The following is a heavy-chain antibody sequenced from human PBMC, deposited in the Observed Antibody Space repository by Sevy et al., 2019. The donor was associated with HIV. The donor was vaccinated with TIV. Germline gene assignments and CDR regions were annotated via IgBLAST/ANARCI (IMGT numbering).Heavy chain of an antibody. J-gene: IGHJ5*02. Sequence: GESLKISCKGSGYSFTTYWISWVRQMPGKGLEWMGTIEPSDSYTNYSPSFQGLVTISADKSISTAYLQWSSLKATDTAMYYCARLDCGGDCHPSWFDAWGQGTPVTVSS. V-gene: IGHV5-10-1*01. CDR1: GYSFTTYW. D-gene: IGHD2-21*01. CDR3: ARLDCGGDCHPSWFDA. CDR2: IEPSDSYT.